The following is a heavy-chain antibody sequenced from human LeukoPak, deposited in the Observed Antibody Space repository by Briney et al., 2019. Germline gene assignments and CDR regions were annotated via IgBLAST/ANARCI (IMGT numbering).Heavy chain of an antibody. V-gene: IGHV1-18*01. CDR3: ARSATNRDISASGSDYYYYGMDV. J-gene: IGHJ6*02. CDR2: FRAYNGKT. CDR1: GHTFTTYG. D-gene: IGHD3-10*01. Sequence: GAPVKVSYTPSGHTFTTYGTSWVRQAPGQRLKGRGWFRAYNGKTNYAQNVQGRVTMTTDTSTSTAYMELRSLRSDDTAVYYCARSATNRDISASGSDYYYYGMDVWGRGTTVTVSS.